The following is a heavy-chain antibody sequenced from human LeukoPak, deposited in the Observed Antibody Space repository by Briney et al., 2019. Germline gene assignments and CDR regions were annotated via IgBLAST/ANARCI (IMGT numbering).Heavy chain of an antibody. CDR2: ISWNSGSI. J-gene: IGHJ3*02. CDR3: AKDMGTGTLPDAFDI. D-gene: IGHD1-1*01. V-gene: IGHV3-9*01. Sequence: GGSLRLSCAASGFTFDDYAMHWVRQAPGKGLEWVSGISWNSGSIGYADSVKGRFTISRDNAKNSLYLQMNSLRAEDTVLYYCAKDMGTGTLPDAFDIWGQGTMVTVSS. CDR1: GFTFDDYA.